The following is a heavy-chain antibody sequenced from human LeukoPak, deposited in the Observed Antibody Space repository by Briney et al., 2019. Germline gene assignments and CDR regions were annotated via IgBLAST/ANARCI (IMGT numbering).Heavy chain of an antibody. J-gene: IGHJ4*02. Sequence: GGSLRLSCAASGFTVSVNYMPWVRQAPGKGLEWVSVIYSGGNAYYAESVKGRFTISRDNSKNALYLQMNSLRAEDTAVYYCARDYYGSGSYDYWGQGTLVTVSS. CDR2: IYSGGNA. CDR3: ARDYYGSGSYDY. CDR1: GFTVSVNY. V-gene: IGHV3-66*01. D-gene: IGHD3-10*01.